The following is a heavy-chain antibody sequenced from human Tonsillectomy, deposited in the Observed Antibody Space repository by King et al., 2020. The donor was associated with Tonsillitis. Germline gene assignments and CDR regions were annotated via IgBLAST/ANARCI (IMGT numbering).Heavy chain of an antibody. V-gene: IGHV3-48*02. CDR3: ARDFDGYTSRFDY. CDR1: GFPFSGYS. J-gene: IGHJ4*02. CDR2: ISSSSSTI. Sequence: VQLVESGGDLVQPGGSLRLSCAASGFPFSGYSMNWVRQAPGKGLEWVSYISSSSSTIYYADSVKGRFTISRDNAKNSLYLQMNSLRDEDTAVYYCARDFDGYTSRFDYWGQGTLVTVSS. D-gene: IGHD5-24*01.